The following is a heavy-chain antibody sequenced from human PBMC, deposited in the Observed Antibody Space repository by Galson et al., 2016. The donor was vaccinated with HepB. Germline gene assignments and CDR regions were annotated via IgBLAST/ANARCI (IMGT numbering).Heavy chain of an antibody. Sequence: SETLSLTCTVSSGSINTTTYYWAWIRQPPGMALEWIGSIYFSDNTYHNPSLKSRVSISIDTSKNQFSLNLTSVTAADTAVYPCARHSGPLNFGVAPLPFDPWGQGTLVTVSS. CDR1: SGSINTTTYY. CDR3: ARHSGPLNFGVAPLPFDP. D-gene: IGHD3-3*01. J-gene: IGHJ5*02. V-gene: IGHV4-39*01. CDR2: IYFSDNT.